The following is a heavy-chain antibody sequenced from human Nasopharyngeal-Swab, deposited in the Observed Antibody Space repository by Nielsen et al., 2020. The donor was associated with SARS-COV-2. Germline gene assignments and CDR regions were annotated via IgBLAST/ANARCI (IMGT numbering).Heavy chain of an antibody. CDR1: GYDIPSYC. CDR3: ARKFLRWDAFDM. CDR2: IIPSDSYT. V-gene: IGHV5-10-1*01. Sequence: ISCNTSGYDIPSYCIYWWRRVPANGLEWMGLIIPSDSYTRYCPSFEGHVTISADKSLTTVYLQWSSLKASDTAIYYCARKFLRWDAFDMWGQGTLITVSS. D-gene: IGHD2-15*01. J-gene: IGHJ3*02.